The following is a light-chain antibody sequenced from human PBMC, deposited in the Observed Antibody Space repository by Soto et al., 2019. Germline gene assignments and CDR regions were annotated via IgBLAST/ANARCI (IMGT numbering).Light chain of an antibody. CDR3: QKYSSVPV. J-gene: IGKJ3*01. Sequence: DIQMTQSPPSLSASVGDRVTITCRASQGIRNFVAWYQQKPGKAPKLLIYAASTLQSGVTTRFSGSGSGTDFTLTINSLQPEDVPTYSCQKYSSVPVFGPGTKVEIK. V-gene: IGKV1-27*01. CDR2: AAS. CDR1: QGIRNF.